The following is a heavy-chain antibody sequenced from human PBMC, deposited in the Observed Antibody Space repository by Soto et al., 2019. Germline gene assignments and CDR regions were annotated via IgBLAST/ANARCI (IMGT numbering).Heavy chain of an antibody. J-gene: IGHJ3*02. Sequence: QVQLVESGGGVVQPGRSLRLSCAASGFTFSSYGMHWVRQAPGKGLEWVAVIWYDGSNKYYADSVKGRFTISRDNSKNTLYLQMNSLRAEDTPVYYCASDYDSSGSYGSAAFDIWGQGTMVTVSS. D-gene: IGHD3-22*01. CDR1: GFTFSSYG. CDR2: IWYDGSNK. CDR3: ASDYDSSGSYGSAAFDI. V-gene: IGHV3-33*01.